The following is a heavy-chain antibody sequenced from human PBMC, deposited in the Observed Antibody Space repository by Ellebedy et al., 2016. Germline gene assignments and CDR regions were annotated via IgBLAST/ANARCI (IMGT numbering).Heavy chain of an antibody. V-gene: IGHV1-8*02. CDR2: MNPNSDNT. CDR3: ARTPRTYYYVMDV. Sequence: ASVKVSCKASGYTFTSYGISWVRQAPGQGLEWMGWMNPNSDNTGYAQKFQGRVTMTRNTSISTAYMELSSLTSEDTAVYYCARTPRTYYYVMDVWGQGTTVSVSS. J-gene: IGHJ6*02. CDR1: GYTFTSYG.